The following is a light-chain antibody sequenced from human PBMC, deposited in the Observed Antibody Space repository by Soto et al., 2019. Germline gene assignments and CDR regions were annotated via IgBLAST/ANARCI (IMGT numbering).Light chain of an antibody. J-gene: IGKJ2*01. V-gene: IGKV1-9*01. Sequence: DIQLTQSPSFLSASVGDRVTITCRARQGVGSYIAWYQQKPGKAPKLLIYAASTLQSGVPSRFSGSGSGTEFTLTISSLQPEDFATYYCQQLNSYPYTFGQGTKLEI. CDR3: QQLNSYPYT. CDR2: AAS. CDR1: QGVGSY.